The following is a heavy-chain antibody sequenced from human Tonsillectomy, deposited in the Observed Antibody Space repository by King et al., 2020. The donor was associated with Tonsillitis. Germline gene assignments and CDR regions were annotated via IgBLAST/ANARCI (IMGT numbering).Heavy chain of an antibody. CDR2: IWFDARKT. Sequence: VQLVESGGGVVQWGGSLRLSCGASGFTFSRYGMHWVRQAPGKGLEWVAMIWFDARKTDYRDSVRGRFTISRDNSRNILYLQIDSLRADDTAVYYCVKDEGYSSGRHNWFDSWGPGTLVTVYS. J-gene: IGHJ5*01. CDR1: GFTFSRYG. CDR3: VKDEGYSSGRHNWFDS. D-gene: IGHD2-8*02. V-gene: IGHV3-30*02.